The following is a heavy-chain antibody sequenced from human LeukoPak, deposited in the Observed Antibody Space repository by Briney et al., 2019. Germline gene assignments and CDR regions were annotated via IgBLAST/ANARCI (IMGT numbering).Heavy chain of an antibody. CDR2: ISWNSGSI. CDR1: GFTFDDYA. V-gene: IGHV3-9*01. CDR3: AKGLFGGHLTYGMDV. Sequence: PGGSLRLSCAASGFTFDDYAMHWVRQAPGKGLEWVSGISWNSGSIGYADSVKGRFTISRDNAKNSPCLQMNSLRAEDTALYYCAKGLFGGHLTYGMDVWGQGTTVTVSS. J-gene: IGHJ6*02. D-gene: IGHD3-10*01.